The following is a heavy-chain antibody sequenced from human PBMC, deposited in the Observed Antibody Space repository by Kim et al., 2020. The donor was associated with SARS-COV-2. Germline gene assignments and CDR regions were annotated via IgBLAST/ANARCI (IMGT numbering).Heavy chain of an antibody. CDR1: GFPFSSYS. CDR2: ISSSSSYI. V-gene: IGHV3-21*01. CDR3: ARDPLGLIYDSSGYYYVNDAFDI. J-gene: IGHJ3*02. D-gene: IGHD3-22*01. Sequence: GGSLRLSCAASGFPFSSYSMNWVRQAPGKGLEWVSSISSSSSYIYYADSVKGRFTISRDNAKNSLYLQMNSLRAEDTAVYYCARDPLGLIYDSSGYYYVNDAFDIWGQGTMVTVSS.